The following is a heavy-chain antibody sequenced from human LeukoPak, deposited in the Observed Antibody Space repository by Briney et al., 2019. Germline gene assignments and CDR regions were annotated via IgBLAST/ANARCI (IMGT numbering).Heavy chain of an antibody. D-gene: IGHD5-12*01. CDR1: GGSISSYY. CDR2: IYYSRST. J-gene: IGHJ4*02. Sequence: SETLSLTCTVSGGSISSYYWSWIRQPPGKGLEWIGYIYYSRSTNYNPSLKSRVTISVDTSKNQFSLKLSSVTAADTAVYYCASTRGYSGYGDWGQGTLVTVSS. CDR3: ASTRGYSGYGD. V-gene: IGHV4-59*01.